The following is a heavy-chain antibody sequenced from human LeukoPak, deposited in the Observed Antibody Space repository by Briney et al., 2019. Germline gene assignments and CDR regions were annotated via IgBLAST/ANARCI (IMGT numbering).Heavy chain of an antibody. CDR3: ARDREVGATFGY. CDR2: INPSGGST. V-gene: IGHV1-46*01. J-gene: IGHJ4*02. D-gene: IGHD1-26*01. CDR1: GYTFTSYY. Sequence: ASVKVSCKASGYTFTSYYMHWVRQAPGQGLEWMGIINPSGGSTSYAQKFQGRVTMTRDTSTSTVYMELNSLRSEDTAVYYCARDREVGATFGYWGQGTLVTVSS.